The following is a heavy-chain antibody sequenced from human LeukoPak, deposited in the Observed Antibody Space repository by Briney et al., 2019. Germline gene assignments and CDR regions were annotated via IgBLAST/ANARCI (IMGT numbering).Heavy chain of an antibody. CDR1: GYTFTGYY. CDR2: INPNSGGT. Sequence: GASVKVSCKASGYTFTGYYMHWVRQAPGQGLEWMGWINPNSGGTNYAQKFQGRVTMTRDTSISTAYMELSRLRSDDTAVYYCARGEYYDILTGSHYGVDVWGQGTTVTASS. CDR3: ARGEYYDILTGSHYGVDV. J-gene: IGHJ6*02. V-gene: IGHV1-2*02. D-gene: IGHD3-9*01.